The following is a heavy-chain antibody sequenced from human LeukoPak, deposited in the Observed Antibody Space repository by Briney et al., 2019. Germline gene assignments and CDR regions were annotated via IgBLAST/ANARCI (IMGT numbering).Heavy chain of an antibody. Sequence: PGGSLRLSCAASGFTFSSYGMHWVRQAPGKGLEWVSGINWNGGSTGYADSVKGRFTISRDSAKNFLYLQMNSLRVEDTALYYCARDPYDSSGYRTFYFDYWGQGTLVTVSS. D-gene: IGHD3-22*01. CDR1: GFTFSSYG. J-gene: IGHJ4*02. CDR3: ARDPYDSSGYRTFYFDY. CDR2: INWNGGST. V-gene: IGHV3-20*04.